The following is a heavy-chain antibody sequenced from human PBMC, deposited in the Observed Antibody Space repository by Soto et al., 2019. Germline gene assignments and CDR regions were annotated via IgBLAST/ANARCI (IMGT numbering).Heavy chain of an antibody. CDR2: ISGSGGST. D-gene: IGHD3-3*01. CDR3: AKSPSYYDFWSGSNYYFDY. J-gene: IGHJ4*02. V-gene: IGHV3-23*01. Sequence: HPGGSLRLSCAASGFTFSSYAMSWVRQAPGKGLEWVSAISGSGGSTYYADSVKGRFTISRDNSKNTLYLQMNSLRAEDTAVYYCAKSPSYYDFWSGSNYYFDYWGQGTLVTVSS. CDR1: GFTFSSYA.